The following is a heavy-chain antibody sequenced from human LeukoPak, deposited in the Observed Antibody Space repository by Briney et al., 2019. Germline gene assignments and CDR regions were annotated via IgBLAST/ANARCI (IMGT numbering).Heavy chain of an antibody. CDR1: GDSISSSNW. V-gene: IGHV4-4*02. Sequence: PSVTLSLTCGVSGDSISSSNWWTWVRQPPGKGLEWIGEIYHSGSTHYNPSLKSRVTISVDTSKNQFSLKLSSVTAADTAVYYCARVRYSDVLTGYYGDGYFDYWGQGTLVTVSS. CDR3: ARVRYSDVLTGYYGDGYFDY. D-gene: IGHD3-9*01. J-gene: IGHJ4*02. CDR2: IYHSGST.